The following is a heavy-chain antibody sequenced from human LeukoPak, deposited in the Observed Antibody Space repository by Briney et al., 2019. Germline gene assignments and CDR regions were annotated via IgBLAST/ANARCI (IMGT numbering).Heavy chain of an antibody. CDR1: GFTFSSYA. CDR2: ISYDGSNK. CDR3: ARDNGVRYCSSTSCYGRFDP. D-gene: IGHD2-2*01. J-gene: IGHJ5*02. Sequence: PGRSLRLSCAASGFTFSSYAMHWVRQAPGKGLEWVAVISYDGSNKYYADSAKGRFTISRDNSKNTLYLQTNSLRAEDTAVYYCARDNGVRYCSSTSCYGRFDPWGQGTLVTVSS. V-gene: IGHV3-30*04.